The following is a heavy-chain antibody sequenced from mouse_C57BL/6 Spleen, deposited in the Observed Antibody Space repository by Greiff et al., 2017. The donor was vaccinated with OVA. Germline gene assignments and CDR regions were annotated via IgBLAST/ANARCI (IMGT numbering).Heavy chain of an antibody. CDR1: GYSITSGYY. V-gene: IGHV3-6*01. J-gene: IGHJ3*01. CDR3: ARGEFPDYDGFAY. D-gene: IGHD2-4*01. CDR2: ISYDGSN. Sequence: EVKLMESGPGLVKPSQSLSLTCSVTGYSITSGYYWNWIRQFPGNKLEWMGYISYDGSNNYNPSLKNRISITRDTSKNQFFLKLNSVTTEDTATYYCARGEFPDYDGFAYWGQGTLVTVSA.